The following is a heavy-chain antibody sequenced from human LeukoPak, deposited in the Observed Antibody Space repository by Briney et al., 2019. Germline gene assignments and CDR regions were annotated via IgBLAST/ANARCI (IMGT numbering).Heavy chain of an antibody. J-gene: IGHJ5*02. CDR3: ARSSPRRYCSSTSCQNWFDP. CDR2: INHSGST. Sequence: PSETLSLTCAVYGGSFSGYYWSWIRQPPGKGLEWIGEINHSGSTNYNPSLKSRVTLSVDTSKNQFSLKLSSVTAADTAVYYCARSSPRRYCSSTSCQNWFDPWGQGTLVTVSS. V-gene: IGHV4-34*01. D-gene: IGHD2-2*01. CDR1: GGSFSGYY.